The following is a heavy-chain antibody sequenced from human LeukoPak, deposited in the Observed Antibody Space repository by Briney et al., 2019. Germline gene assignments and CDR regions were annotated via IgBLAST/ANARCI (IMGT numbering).Heavy chain of an antibody. CDR2: ISYDGSNK. CDR1: VFTFSSYG. Sequence: GGSLRLSCLASVFTFSSYGMHWVRQAPGKGLEWVAVISYDGSNKYYADSVKGRFTISRDNAQKSLYLQMNSLRAEDTAGYYCASIGSSYCGHSSLGYWGQGTLVTVSS. CDR3: ASIGSSYCGHSSLGY. J-gene: IGHJ4*02. D-gene: IGHD2-21*01. V-gene: IGHV3-30*03.